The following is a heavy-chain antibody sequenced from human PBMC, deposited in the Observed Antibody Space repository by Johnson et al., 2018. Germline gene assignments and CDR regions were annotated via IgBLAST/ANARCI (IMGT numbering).Heavy chain of an antibody. CDR3: ARDTPREGGGGAFDI. D-gene: IGHD2-21*01. Sequence: QVQLVQSGGGVVQPGRSLRLSCAASGFTFSSYGMHWVRQAPGKGLEGVAVISYDGSIKYFADSVKGRFTISRDNSKNTLYLQMDSLRAEDTEVYYWARDTPREGGGGAFDIWGQGTLVTVSS. V-gene: IGHV3-30*03. CDR2: ISYDGSIK. J-gene: IGHJ1*01. CDR1: GFTFSSYG.